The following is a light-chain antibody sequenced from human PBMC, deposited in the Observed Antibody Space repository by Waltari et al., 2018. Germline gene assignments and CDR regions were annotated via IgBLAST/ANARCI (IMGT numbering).Light chain of an antibody. V-gene: IGLV1-40*01. J-gene: IGLJ3*02. Sequence: QSVLTQPPSVSGAPGPRVTLSCTRSSPNIGAPYDVHWYQQLPGKATKLPISANNNRPSGVPDRFSGYKSGTSDSLAITGLQAEDEGDYFCQSYDLSLSGRVFGGGTKLTVL. CDR2: ANN. CDR3: QSYDLSLSGRV. CDR1: SPNIGAPYD.